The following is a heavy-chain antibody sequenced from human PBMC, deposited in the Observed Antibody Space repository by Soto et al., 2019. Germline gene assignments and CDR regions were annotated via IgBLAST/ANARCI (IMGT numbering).Heavy chain of an antibody. Sequence: GASVKVSCKASGFTFTSSAMQWVRQARGQRLEWIGWIVVGSGNTNYAQKFQERVTITRDMSTSTAYMELGSLRSEDTAVYYCAANRYDCSGGSCYDDAFDIWGQGTMVTVSS. CDR2: IVVGSGNT. V-gene: IGHV1-58*02. D-gene: IGHD2-15*01. CDR1: GFTFTSSA. J-gene: IGHJ3*02. CDR3: AANRYDCSGGSCYDDAFDI.